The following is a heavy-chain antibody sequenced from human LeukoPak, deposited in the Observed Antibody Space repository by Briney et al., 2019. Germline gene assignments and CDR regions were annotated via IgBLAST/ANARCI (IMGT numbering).Heavy chain of an antibody. CDR3: ARRRYFDGSGYLE. J-gene: IGHJ1*01. CDR2: IYYSGRT. V-gene: IGHV4-39*01. CDR1: GDSVSRSDSY. D-gene: IGHD3-22*01. Sequence: PETLSLTCSVSGDSVSRSDSYWDWIRQPPGKGLEWIGTIYYSGRTYYSPSLRSRVTMSVDPSNNQFSLTLRSVTAADTALYYCARRRYFDGSGYLEWGQGTLLSVSS.